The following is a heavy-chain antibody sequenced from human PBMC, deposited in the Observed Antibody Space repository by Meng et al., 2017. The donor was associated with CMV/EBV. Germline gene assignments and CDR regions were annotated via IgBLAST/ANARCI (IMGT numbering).Heavy chain of an antibody. CDR1: GFTFSSYW. CDR3: ARDYDFWSGYAPTYYYYYGMDV. CDR2: INQDGSEK. J-gene: IGHJ6*02. V-gene: IGHV3-7*01. D-gene: IGHD3-3*01. Sequence: GESLKISCAASGFTFSSYWMSWVRQAPGKGLEWVANINQDGSEKNYVDSVKGRFTISRDNAKNSLYLQMNSLRAEDTAVYYCARDYDFWSGYAPTYYYYYGMDVWGQGTTVTVSS.